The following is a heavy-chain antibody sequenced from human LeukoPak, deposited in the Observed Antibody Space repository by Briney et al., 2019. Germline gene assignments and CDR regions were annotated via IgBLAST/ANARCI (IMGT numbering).Heavy chain of an antibody. V-gene: IGHV3-7*01. Sequence: GGSLRLSCAASGFIFSNSWMNWVRQAPGKGLEWVANINQDGSDQYYVDSVKGRFSISRDNAKNSLYLRMNSLRAEDTAVYYCARTTVTTGRTNWFDPWGQGTLVTVSS. D-gene: IGHD4-17*01. CDR3: ARTTVTTGRTNWFDP. CDR2: INQDGSDQ. CDR1: GFIFSNSW. J-gene: IGHJ5*02.